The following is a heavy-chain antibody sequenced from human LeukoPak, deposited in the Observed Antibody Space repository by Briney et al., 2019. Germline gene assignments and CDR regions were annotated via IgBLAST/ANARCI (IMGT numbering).Heavy chain of an antibody. J-gene: IGHJ6*02. CDR1: GYTFTSYD. CDR3: AREGSGWYGDYYYGMDV. V-gene: IGHV1-8*01. Sequence: ASVKVSCKASGYTFTSYDINWVRQAPGQGLEWMGWMNPNSGNTGYAQKFQGRVTMTRNTSISTAYMELSSLRSEDTAVYYCAREGSGWYGDYYYGMDVWGQGTTVTVSS. CDR2: MNPNSGNT. D-gene: IGHD6-19*01.